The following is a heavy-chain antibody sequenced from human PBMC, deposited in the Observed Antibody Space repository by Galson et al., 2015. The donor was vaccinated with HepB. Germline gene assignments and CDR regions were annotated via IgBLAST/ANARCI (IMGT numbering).Heavy chain of an antibody. D-gene: IGHD4-17*01. CDR1: GGSISSTSYY. CDR3: ARTMTTVTTTWYYFDH. CDR2: MFYSGST. V-gene: IGHV4-39*01. Sequence: ETLSLTCTVSGGSISSTSYYWGWIRQPPGKGLEWIGTMFYSGSTYYNPSLKSRVTISVDTSKNQFSLELSSVTAADTAVYYCARTMTTVTTTWYYFDHWGQGTLVTVSS. J-gene: IGHJ4*02.